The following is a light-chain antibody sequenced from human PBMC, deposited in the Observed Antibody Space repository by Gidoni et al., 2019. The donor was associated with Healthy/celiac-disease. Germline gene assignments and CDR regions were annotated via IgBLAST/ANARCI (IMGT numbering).Light chain of an antibody. J-gene: IGLJ2*01. Sequence: QSALTQPSSVSGYPGQSVTISCTGTSSDVGGSNYVSWYQQHPGKAPHLMIYDVSKQPSGVPDRFSGSKSGNTASLTISGLQAEDEADYYCCSYAGSYTLVVFGGGTKLTVL. V-gene: IGLV2-11*01. CDR2: DVS. CDR3: CSYAGSYTLVV. CDR1: SSDVGGSNY.